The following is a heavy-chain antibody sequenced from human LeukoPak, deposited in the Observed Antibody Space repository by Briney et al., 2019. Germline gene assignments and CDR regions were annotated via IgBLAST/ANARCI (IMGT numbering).Heavy chain of an antibody. CDR3: ARDNWTNSGHGSRWDY. J-gene: IGHJ4*02. D-gene: IGHD1-20*01. Sequence: GGSLRLSCAASGFTFNTYSMNWVRQAPGKGLEWVSYISSTSSTIFYADSVKGRFTISRDNAKNSLYLQMDSLRGEDTAVYYCARDNWTNSGHGSRWDYWGQGILVTVSS. V-gene: IGHV3-48*04. CDR1: GFTFNTYS. CDR2: ISSTSSTI.